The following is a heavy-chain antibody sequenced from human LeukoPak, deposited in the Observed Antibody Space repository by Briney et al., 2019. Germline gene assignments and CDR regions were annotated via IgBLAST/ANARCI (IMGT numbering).Heavy chain of an antibody. CDR3: ARAPPGYNNEWDFDY. CDR2: ISAKNGNT. Sequence: ASVNVSCRASGYTFTNYGVTWVRQVPGQGLEWTGWISAKNGNTKYEQKVQGRVTMTIDRSTDTAYMELNSLRFDDTAVYYCARAPPGYNNEWDFDYWGQGTLVTVSS. J-gene: IGHJ4*02. CDR1: GYTFTNYG. D-gene: IGHD5-24*01. V-gene: IGHV1-18*04.